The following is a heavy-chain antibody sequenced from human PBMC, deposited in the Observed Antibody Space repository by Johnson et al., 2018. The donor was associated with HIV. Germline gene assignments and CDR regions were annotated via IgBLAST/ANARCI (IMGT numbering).Heavy chain of an antibody. Sequence: QVQLVESGGGVFQPGRSLRLSCAVPGFTFSDYGLHWVRQAPGKGLEWVSFIQYDGSDKSYADSVEGRFTISRDNSKHTLYLQMNSLRAEDTALYYCARLEYSSVSPLLGAFDIWGQGTMVTVSS. CDR1: GFTFSDYG. D-gene: IGHD6-6*01. J-gene: IGHJ3*02. CDR2: IQYDGSDK. V-gene: IGHV3-30*03. CDR3: ARLEYSSVSPLLGAFDI.